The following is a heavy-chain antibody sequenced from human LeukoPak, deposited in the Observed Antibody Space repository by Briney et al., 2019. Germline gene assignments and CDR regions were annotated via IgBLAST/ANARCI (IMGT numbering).Heavy chain of an antibody. V-gene: IGHV3-7*01. CDR2: IKQDGSEK. D-gene: IGHD2-21*01. Sequence: GGSLRLSCAASGFTFSSYWMSWVRQAPGKGLEWVANIKQDGSEKYYVDSVKGRFTISRDNAKNSLYLQMNSLRAEDTAVYYCARDYSKATRYMDVWGKGTTVTVSS. CDR1: GFTFSSYW. J-gene: IGHJ6*03. CDR3: ARDYSKATRYMDV.